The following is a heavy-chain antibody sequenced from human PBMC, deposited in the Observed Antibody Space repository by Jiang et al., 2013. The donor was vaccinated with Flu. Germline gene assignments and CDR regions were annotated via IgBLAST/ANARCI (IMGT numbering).Heavy chain of an antibody. V-gene: IGHV3-48*02. D-gene: IGHD4-17*01. CDR3: ARGWGEAMTTVTYWYFDL. CDR1: GFTFSSYS. J-gene: IGHJ2*01. CDR2: ISSSSSTI. Sequence: GLVQPGGSLRLSCAASGFTFSSYSMNWVRQAPGKGLEWVSYISSSSSTIYYADSVKGRFTISRDNAKNSLYLQMNSLRDEDTAVYYCARGWGEAMTTVTYWYFDLWGRGTLVTVSS.